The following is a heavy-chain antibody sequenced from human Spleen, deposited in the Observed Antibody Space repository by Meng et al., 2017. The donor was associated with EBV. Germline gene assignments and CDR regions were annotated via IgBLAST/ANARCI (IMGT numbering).Heavy chain of an antibody. J-gene: IGHJ4*02. V-gene: IGHV4-39*01. CDR3: ARADYYDTSGNVDF. D-gene: IGHD3-22*01. CDR2: IDYRENT. Sequence: LHLQVSGPGLVKPSETLSLTCSVSGGSISSYTYYWGWIRQPPGKGLEWIGSIDYRENTYYNPSLKSRITISVDTPKNQFSLKLTSMTAADTAVYYCARADYYDTSGNVDFWGQGALVTVSS. CDR1: GGSISSYTYY.